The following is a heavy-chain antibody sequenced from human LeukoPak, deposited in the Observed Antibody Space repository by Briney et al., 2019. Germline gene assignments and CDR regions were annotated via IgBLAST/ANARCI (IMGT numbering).Heavy chain of an antibody. Sequence: PSETLSLTCTVSGGSISSGAYYWSWIRQHPGKGLEWIGYIYFTGSAYYNPSLKSRVTISVDTSKNQFSLKLSSVTAADTAVYYCARVFRGYSYGPFDYWGQGTLVTVSS. CDR1: GGSISSGAYY. V-gene: IGHV4-31*03. CDR2: IYFTGSA. CDR3: ARVFRGYSYGPFDY. J-gene: IGHJ4*02. D-gene: IGHD5-18*01.